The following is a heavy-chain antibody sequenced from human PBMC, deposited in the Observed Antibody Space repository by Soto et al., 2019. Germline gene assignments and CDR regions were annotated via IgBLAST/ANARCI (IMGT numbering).Heavy chain of an antibody. J-gene: IGHJ3*02. Sequence: SETLSLTCNSSGGPLSSFYYSWIRQAPGKGLEWIGYTYYTGSTNYNPSLKSRVTMSVDTSKNQFSLKLTSVTAADTAVYFCAVTRGGAHPHDIWGQGTMVTVSS. CDR3: AVTRGGAHPHDI. CDR1: GGPLSSFY. V-gene: IGHV4-59*01. D-gene: IGHD2-21*02. CDR2: TYYTGST.